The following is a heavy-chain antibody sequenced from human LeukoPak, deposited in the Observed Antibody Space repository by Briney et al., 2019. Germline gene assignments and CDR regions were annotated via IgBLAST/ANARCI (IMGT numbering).Heavy chain of an antibody. V-gene: IGHV4-39*01. CDR3: ARHSGIPGTPMDV. CDR1: GDSIASNVYS. D-gene: IGHD2-2*01. J-gene: IGHJ6*03. Sequence: SETLSLTCTVSGDSIASNVYSWGLIRQPPGKGLEWIGSIYYTETTSYNPSLKSRVTISVDTSKNQFSLKVRYVTAADTAVYYCARHSGIPGTPMDVWGKGTTVTVSS. CDR2: IYYTETT.